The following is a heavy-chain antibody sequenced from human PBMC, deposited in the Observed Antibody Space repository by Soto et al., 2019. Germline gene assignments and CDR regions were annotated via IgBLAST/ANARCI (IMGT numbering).Heavy chain of an antibody. CDR1: GGTFSSYA. J-gene: IGHJ6*02. V-gene: IGHV1-69*13. CDR2: IIPIFGTA. CDR3: ARVSPLMVRGVIIDFNYYYGMDV. D-gene: IGHD3-10*01. Sequence: GASVKVSCKASGGTFSSYAISWVRQAPGQGLEWMGGIIPIFGTANYAQKFQGRVTITADESTSTAYMELSSLSSEDTAVYYCARVSPLMVRGVIIDFNYYYGMDVWGQGTTVTAP.